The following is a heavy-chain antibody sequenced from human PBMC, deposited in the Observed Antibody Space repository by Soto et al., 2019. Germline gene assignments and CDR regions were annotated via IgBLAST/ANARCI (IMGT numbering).Heavy chain of an antibody. CDR2: ISSSSSTI. V-gene: IGHV3-48*02. D-gene: IGHD6-13*01. CDR3: ARGRIAYSSSGEYYFDY. J-gene: IGHJ4*02. Sequence: PGGSLRLSCAASGFTFSSYSMNWVRQAPGKGLEWVSYISSSSSTIYYADSVKGRFTISRDNAKNSLYLQMNSLRDEDTAVYYCARGRIAYSSSGEYYFDYWGQGTLVTVSS. CDR1: GFTFSSYS.